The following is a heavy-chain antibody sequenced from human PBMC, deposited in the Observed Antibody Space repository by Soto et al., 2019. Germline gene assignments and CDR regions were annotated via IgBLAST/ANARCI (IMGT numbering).Heavy chain of an antibody. CDR3: AGTVKIPYYHGMDV. D-gene: IGHD4-4*01. V-gene: IGHV1-69*19. Sequence: QVQLVQSGAEVKKPGSSVRVSCKASGGTLRSHGINWVRQAPGQGLEWVGGIIPIFGSPRYAQKFQGRVTITADESSITAYMELSSLRSEDTAVYYCAGTVKIPYYHGMDVWGQGTTVTVS. CDR1: GGTLRSHG. J-gene: IGHJ6*02. CDR2: IIPIFGSP.